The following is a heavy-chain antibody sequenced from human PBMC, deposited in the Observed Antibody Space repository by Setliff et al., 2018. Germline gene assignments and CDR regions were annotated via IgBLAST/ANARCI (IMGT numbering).Heavy chain of an antibody. CDR2: ISSDGSST. D-gene: IGHD1-26*01. CDR3: VRDWGEAGSTNAFDI. V-gene: IGHV3-74*01. CDR1: GFSIRSYW. J-gene: IGHJ3*02. Sequence: GGSLRLSCAASGFSIRSYWIHWVRQAPGTGLVWVSRISSDGSSTSYTDSVKGRFTVSRDNAQNTVHLLMNSLRAEDTAVYYCVRDWGEAGSTNAFDIWGQGTVVTVS.